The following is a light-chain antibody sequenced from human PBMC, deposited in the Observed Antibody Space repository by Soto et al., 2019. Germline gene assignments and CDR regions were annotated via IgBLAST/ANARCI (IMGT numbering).Light chain of an antibody. CDR3: MQATHYRPYT. CDR2: RVS. J-gene: IGKJ2*01. CDR1: QSLLHADGQTY. Sequence: DVVLTQIPLSSLVTVGQSASISCRSGQSLLHADGQTYLSWFHQKPGQPPRLLIHRVSNRFSGVPDRISGSGAGTDFTLTISGVEPEDVGIYFCMQATHYRPYTFGQGTKLEI. V-gene: IGKV2-24*01.